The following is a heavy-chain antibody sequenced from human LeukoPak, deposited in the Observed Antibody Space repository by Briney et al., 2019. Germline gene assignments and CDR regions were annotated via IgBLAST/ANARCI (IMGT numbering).Heavy chain of an antibody. CDR3: ANLGYYGSGSYHS. J-gene: IGHJ5*02. V-gene: IGHV3-30*02. CDR1: GFTFSSYG. D-gene: IGHD3-10*01. Sequence: GGSLTLSCAASGFTFSSYGMHWVRQAPGKGLEWVAFIRYDGSNKYYADSVKGRFTISRDNSKNTLYLQMNSLRAEDTAVYYCANLGYYGSGSYHSWGQGTLVTVSS. CDR2: IRYDGSNK.